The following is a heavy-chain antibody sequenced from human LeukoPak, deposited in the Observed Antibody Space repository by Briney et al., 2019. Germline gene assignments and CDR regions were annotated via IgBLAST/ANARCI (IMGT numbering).Heavy chain of an antibody. CDR3: ARGPHYYGSGREAFDI. V-gene: IGHV1-46*01. Sequence: ASVKVSCKASGYTFTSYYIHWVRQAPGQGLEWMGIINPSGGSTSYAQKFQGRVTMTRDTSTSTVYMELSSLRSEDTAVYYCARGPHYYGSGREAFDIWGQGTMVTVSS. CDR2: INPSGGST. D-gene: IGHD3-10*01. J-gene: IGHJ3*02. CDR1: GYTFTSYY.